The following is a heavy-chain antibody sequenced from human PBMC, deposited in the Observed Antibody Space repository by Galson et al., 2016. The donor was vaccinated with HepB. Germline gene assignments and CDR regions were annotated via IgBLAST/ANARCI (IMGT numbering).Heavy chain of an antibody. Sequence: SETLSLTCTVSGDSISRYYWSWIRQPPGKGLEWIGYISYSGNTNYNPSLKSRVTISLVTSKNHFSLRLSSLTAADTAVYYCARDSRIERGSYSFDNWGQGTLVTVSS. CDR1: GDSISRYY. D-gene: IGHD3-16*01. CDR3: ARDSRIERGSYSFDN. J-gene: IGHJ4*02. CDR2: ISYSGNT. V-gene: IGHV4-59*01.